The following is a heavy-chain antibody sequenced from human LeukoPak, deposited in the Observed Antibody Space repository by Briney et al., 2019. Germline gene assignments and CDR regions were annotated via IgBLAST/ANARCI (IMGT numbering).Heavy chain of an antibody. D-gene: IGHD2-2*02. CDR3: ASLIAPIYCSSTSCHTGHAFDI. Sequence: SETLSLTRAVSGYSISSGYYWGWIRQPPGKGLEWIGSIYRSGSTYYSPSLKSRVTISVDTSKNQFSLKLSSVTAADTAVYYCASLIAPIYCSSTSCHTGHAFDIWGQGTMVTVSS. V-gene: IGHV4-38-2*01. CDR1: GYSISSGYY. J-gene: IGHJ3*02. CDR2: IYRSGST.